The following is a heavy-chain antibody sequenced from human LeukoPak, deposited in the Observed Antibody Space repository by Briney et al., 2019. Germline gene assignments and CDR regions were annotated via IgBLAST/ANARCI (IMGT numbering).Heavy chain of an antibody. J-gene: IGHJ6*02. Sequence: ASVKVSCKTSGYIFAHNGISWVRQAPGQGPEWMGWISAYNGDTNYAQNFQGRVTMTRDTSTSTVYMELRSLRSDDTAVYYCAREYSGSYYYYYGMDVWGQGTTVTVSS. CDR1: GYIFAHNG. D-gene: IGHD1-26*01. V-gene: IGHV1-18*01. CDR2: ISAYNGDT. CDR3: AREYSGSYYYYYGMDV.